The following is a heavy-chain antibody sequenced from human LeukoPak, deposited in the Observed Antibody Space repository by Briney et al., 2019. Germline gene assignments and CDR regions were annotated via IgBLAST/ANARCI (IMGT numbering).Heavy chain of an antibody. CDR3: AKDREYSYVYDAFDI. V-gene: IGHV3-23*01. J-gene: IGHJ3*02. Sequence: PGGSLRLSCAASGFTFSTYAMSWVRQAPGKGLGWVSGMSGSGGSTYYADSVKGRFTISRDNSKNTLFLQMNTLRAEDTAIYYCAKDREYSYVYDAFDIWGQGTLVTVSS. CDR1: GFTFSTYA. D-gene: IGHD3-16*01. CDR2: MSGSGGST.